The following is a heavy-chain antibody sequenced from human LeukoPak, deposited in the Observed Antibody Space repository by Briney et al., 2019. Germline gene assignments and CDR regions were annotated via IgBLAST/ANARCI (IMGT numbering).Heavy chain of an antibody. V-gene: IGHV1-8*01. CDR1: GYTFTIYD. CDR3: ARGHTQIGGKRTVFGY. D-gene: IGHD2-15*01. J-gene: IGHJ4*02. Sequence: ASVKVSCKASGYTFTIYDINWVRQATGQGLEWMGWVNPNSGNTGYAQKFQGRVTMTRNTSISTAYMELSSLRSEDTAVYYCARGHTQIGGKRTVFGYWGQGTLVTVSS. CDR2: VNPNSGNT.